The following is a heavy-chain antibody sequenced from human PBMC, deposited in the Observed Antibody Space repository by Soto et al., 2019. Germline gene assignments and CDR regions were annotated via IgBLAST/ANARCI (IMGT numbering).Heavy chain of an antibody. CDR1: GGSISSGDYY. CDR3: ATERFNCSGGSCYPYYFDY. D-gene: IGHD2-15*01. J-gene: IGHJ4*02. Sequence: SETLSLTCTVSGGSISSGDYYWSWIRQPPGKGLEWIGYIYYSGSTYYNPSLESRVTISVDTSKNQFSLKLSSVTAADTAVYYCATERFNCSGGSCYPYYFDYWGQGTLVTVSS. CDR2: IYYSGST. V-gene: IGHV4-30-4*01.